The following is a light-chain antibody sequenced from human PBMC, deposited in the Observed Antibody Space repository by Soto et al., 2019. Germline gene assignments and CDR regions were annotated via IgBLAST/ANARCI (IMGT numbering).Light chain of an antibody. V-gene: IGLV2-23*02. Sequence: QSVLTQPPSVSGSPGQSITISCTGTISDVGTYNLVSWFQQHPGKAPKLIIFEVSERPSGASNRFSGSKSGNAASLTISGLQAEDEADYYCCSYAGGATYVFGTGTKVTVL. CDR3: CSYAGGATYV. CDR2: EVS. J-gene: IGLJ1*01. CDR1: ISDVGTYNL.